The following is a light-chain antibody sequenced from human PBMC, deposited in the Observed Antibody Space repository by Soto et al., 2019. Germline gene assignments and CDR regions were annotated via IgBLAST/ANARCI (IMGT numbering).Light chain of an antibody. J-gene: IGLJ1*01. CDR2: EVN. Sequence: QSALTQPPSASGSPGQSVTISCTGTSRDVGGYNLVSCYQQDPGKVPKLMVYEVNKRPSGVPDRFSGSKSGNTAYLTVSGLHAEEEDDYYCTSYAGGNNVFGTGTKVTVL. CDR3: TSYAGGNNV. V-gene: IGLV2-8*01. CDR1: SRDVGGYNL.